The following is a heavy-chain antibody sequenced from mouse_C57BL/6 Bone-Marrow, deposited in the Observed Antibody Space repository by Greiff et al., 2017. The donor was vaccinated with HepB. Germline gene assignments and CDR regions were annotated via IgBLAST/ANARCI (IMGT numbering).Heavy chain of an antibody. D-gene: IGHD1-1*01. CDR1: GYTFTSYG. Sequence: QVQLKESGAELARPGASVKLSCKASGYTFTSYGISWVKQRTGQGLEWIGEIYPRSGNTYYNEKFKGKATLTADKSSSTAYMELRSLTSEDSAVYFCARDYYGSSYGVWGTGTTVTVSS. CDR3: ARDYYGSSYGV. J-gene: IGHJ1*03. V-gene: IGHV1-81*01. CDR2: IYPRSGNT.